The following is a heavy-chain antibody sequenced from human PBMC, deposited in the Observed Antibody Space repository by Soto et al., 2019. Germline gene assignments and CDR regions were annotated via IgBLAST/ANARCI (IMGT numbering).Heavy chain of an antibody. D-gene: IGHD2-21*02. CDR1: GYTFTDYD. CDR3: EVTTGY. Sequence: QVQVVQSRAEVKKPGASVKVSCKTSGYTFTDYDINWVRQATEQGLEWMGWMSPDNGNTGYAQQFQGRVTMTRDTSISTAYMELSSLTTEDTAVYYCEVTTGYWGQGTLVTVSS. V-gene: IGHV1-8*01. J-gene: IGHJ4*02. CDR2: MSPDNGNT.